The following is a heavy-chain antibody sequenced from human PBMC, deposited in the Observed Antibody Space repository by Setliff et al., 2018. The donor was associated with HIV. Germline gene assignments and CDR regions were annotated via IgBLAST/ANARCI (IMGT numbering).Heavy chain of an antibody. D-gene: IGHD6-19*01. Sequence: PGGSLRLSCAASGFTFSSYGMHWVRQAPGKGLEWVAFIRYDGSNKYYADSVKGRFTISRDNSKNTLYLQMNSLRAEDTAVYYCAPTGHSSGWAFDYWGQGTLVTVSS. J-gene: IGHJ4*02. CDR1: GFTFSSYG. V-gene: IGHV3-30*02. CDR3: APTGHSSGWAFDY. CDR2: IRYDGSNK.